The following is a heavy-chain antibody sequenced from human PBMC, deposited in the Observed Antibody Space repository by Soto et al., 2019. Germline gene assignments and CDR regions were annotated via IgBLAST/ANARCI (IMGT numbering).Heavy chain of an antibody. Sequence: SVKVSCKASGGTFSSYAISWVRQSPGQGLEWMGGIIPIFGTANYAQKFQGRVTITADESTSTAYMELSSLRSEDTAVYYCARDLGYYDSSGYRPFDYWGQGTLVTVSS. CDR1: GGTFSSYA. V-gene: IGHV1-69*13. CDR3: ARDLGYYDSSGYRPFDY. CDR2: IIPIFGTA. D-gene: IGHD3-22*01. J-gene: IGHJ4*02.